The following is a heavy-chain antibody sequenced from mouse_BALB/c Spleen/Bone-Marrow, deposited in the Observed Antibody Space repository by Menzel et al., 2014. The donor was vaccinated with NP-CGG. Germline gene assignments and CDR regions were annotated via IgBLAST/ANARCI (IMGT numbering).Heavy chain of an antibody. CDR2: ISSGGSYT. V-gene: IGHV5-9-4*01. J-gene: IGHJ3*01. CDR3: ASGDVYFAY. Sequence: EVQLQEPGGGLVKPGGSLKLSCAASGFTFSSYAMSWVRQSPDKRLEWVAEISSGGSYTYYPDTVTGRFTISRDNAKNTLYLEMSSLRSEDTAMYYCASGDVYFAYWGQGTLVTVSA. CDR1: GFTFSSYA.